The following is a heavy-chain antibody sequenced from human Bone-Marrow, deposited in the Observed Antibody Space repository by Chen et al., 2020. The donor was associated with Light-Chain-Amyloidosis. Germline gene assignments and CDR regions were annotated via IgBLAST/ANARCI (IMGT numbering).Heavy chain of an antibody. CDR1: NYW. CDR3: ARRRDGYNFDC. Sequence: NYWIGWVRQMPGKGLEWMGVIYPDDSDARYSPSFEGQVTISADKSITTAYLQWRSLKASDTAMYYCARRRDGYNFDCWGQGTLVTVSS. V-gene: IGHV5-51*01. J-gene: IGHJ4*02. D-gene: IGHD5-12*01. CDR2: IYPDDSDA.